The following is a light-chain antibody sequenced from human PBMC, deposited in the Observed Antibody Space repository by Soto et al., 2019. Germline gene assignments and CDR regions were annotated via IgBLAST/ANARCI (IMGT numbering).Light chain of an antibody. CDR3: QQYNNWPIT. CDR1: QNIISN. J-gene: IGKJ5*01. Sequence: ILMTQSPAPLSVSPGERATLSCRASQNIISNLAWYQQKLGQSPRLLIYGASTRATGIPARFSGSGSGTEFTLTISSLQSEDFEVYYCQQYNNWPITFGQGTRLEIK. V-gene: IGKV3-15*01. CDR2: GAS.